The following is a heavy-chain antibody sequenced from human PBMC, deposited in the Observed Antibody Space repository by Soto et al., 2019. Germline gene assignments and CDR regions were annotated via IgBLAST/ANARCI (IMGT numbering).Heavy chain of an antibody. CDR1: GFTFSSYS. CDR2: ISSSSSTI. D-gene: IGHD3-10*01. CDR3: AREGSLGYGSGSYYKTGYTDF. Sequence: EVQLVESGGGLVQPGGSLRLSCAASGFTFSSYSMNWVRQAPGTGLEWVSYISSSSSTIYYADSVKGRFTISRDNAKNSLDLQMNSLRAEDTAVYYCAREGSLGYGSGSYYKTGYTDFWGKGTTVTVSS. V-gene: IGHV3-48*01. J-gene: IGHJ6*03.